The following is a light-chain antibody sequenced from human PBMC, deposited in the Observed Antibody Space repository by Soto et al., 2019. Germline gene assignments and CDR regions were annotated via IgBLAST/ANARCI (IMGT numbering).Light chain of an antibody. V-gene: IGKV1-5*01. CDR1: QNVTTW. Sequence: DIQVTQSPSTLSASVGDRVTITCRASQNVTTWLAWYQHKPGKAPKLLLYDVSNLESGVPSRFSGSGSGTEFTLTISSLQSDDFATYFCQQYDSYRTFGQGTKVEIK. CDR3: QQYDSYRT. CDR2: DVS. J-gene: IGKJ1*01.